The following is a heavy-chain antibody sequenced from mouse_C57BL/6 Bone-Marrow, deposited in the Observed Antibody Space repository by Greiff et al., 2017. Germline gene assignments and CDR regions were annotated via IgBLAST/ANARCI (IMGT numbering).Heavy chain of an antibody. D-gene: IGHD1-1*01. CDR1: GFTFSDYY. CDR2: ISNGGGST. Sequence: EVNLVESGGGLVQPGGSLKLSCAASGFTFSDYYMYWVRQTPEKRLEWVAYISNGGGSTYYPDTVKGRFTISRDNAKNTLYLQMSRLKSEDTSMYYCARQTTGYYAMDYWGQGTSVTVSS. CDR3: ARQTTGYYAMDY. V-gene: IGHV5-12*01. J-gene: IGHJ4*01.